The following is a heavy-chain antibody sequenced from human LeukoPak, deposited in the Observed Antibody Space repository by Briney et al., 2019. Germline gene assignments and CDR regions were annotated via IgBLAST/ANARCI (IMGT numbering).Heavy chain of an antibody. V-gene: IGHV4-31*03. D-gene: IGHD2-15*01. CDR1: PGSISSGGYY. J-gene: IGHJ6*02. Sequence: SETLSLTCTVSPGSISSGGYYWSWIRQHPGQGLEWIGYIYYSGSTYYNPSLKSRVTISVDTSKNQFSLILSSVTAADTAVYYCARSGSTRSYSYYGMDVWGQGTTITVSS. CDR2: IYYSGST. CDR3: ARSGSTRSYSYYGMDV.